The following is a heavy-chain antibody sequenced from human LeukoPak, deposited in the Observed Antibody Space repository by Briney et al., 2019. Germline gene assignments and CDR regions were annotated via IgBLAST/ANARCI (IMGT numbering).Heavy chain of an antibody. CDR1: GYIFTCYY. V-gene: IGHV1-2*02. CDR3: ARGYSYEVGVFYY. CDR2: INPNSGDA. Sequence: ASVKVSCKASGYIFTCYYMHWVRQAPGQGLEWMGWINPNSGDANYAQKFQGRVTMTRDTSISTAYMELSRLRSDDTAVCYCARGYSYEVGVFYYWGQGTLVTVSS. D-gene: IGHD5-18*01. J-gene: IGHJ4*02.